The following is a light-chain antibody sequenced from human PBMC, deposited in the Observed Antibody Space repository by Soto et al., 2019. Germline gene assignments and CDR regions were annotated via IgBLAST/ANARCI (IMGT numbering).Light chain of an antibody. CDR2: AAS. Sequence: DIQMTQSPSSVSASVGDRVTITCRASQGISDWLAWYQRKPGKGPKLLIYAASRLQSGVPSRFSGSGSGTDFSLTISSLQPEDVATYYCQQANSFPLTFGGGTNVEIK. CDR3: QQANSFPLT. J-gene: IGKJ4*01. CDR1: QGISDW. V-gene: IGKV1D-12*01.